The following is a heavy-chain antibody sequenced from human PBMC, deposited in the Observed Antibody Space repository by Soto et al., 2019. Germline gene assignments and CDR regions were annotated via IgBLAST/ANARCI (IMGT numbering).Heavy chain of an antibody. V-gene: IGHV3-48*03. CDR3: ARGDDNSGYYYAFDY. CDR1: GFTFSSYD. D-gene: IGHD3-22*01. J-gene: IGHJ4*02. Sequence: LRLSCEASGFTFSSYDMNWVRQAPGKGLEWLSYISGSGRTIYYADSVKGRFTISRGSAKKSLFLQMNSLRAEDTALYYCARGDDNSGYYYAFDYWGQGTPVTVSS. CDR2: ISGSGRTI.